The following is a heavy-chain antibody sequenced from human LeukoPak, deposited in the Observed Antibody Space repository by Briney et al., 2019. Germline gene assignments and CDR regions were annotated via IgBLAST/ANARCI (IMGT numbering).Heavy chain of an antibody. J-gene: IGHJ3*01. CDR3: AKFFTGEYVRAFDV. D-gene: IGHD3-10*02. CDR2: ISYDGSNK. V-gene: IGHV3-30*18. CDR1: GFTFSSYA. Sequence: GGSLRLSCAASGFTFSSYAMHWVRQAPGKGLEWVAVISYDGSNKYYADSVKGRFTISRDNSKNTLYLQMNSLRAEDTAVYYCAKFFTGEYVRAFDVWGQGTMVTASS.